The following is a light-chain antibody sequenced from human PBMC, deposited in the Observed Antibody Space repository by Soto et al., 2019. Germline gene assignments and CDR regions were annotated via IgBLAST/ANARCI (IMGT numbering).Light chain of an antibody. CDR3: MQATQSTWT. CDR2: KVS. J-gene: IGKJ1*01. Sequence: DIVMTQTPLSSPVTLGQAASISCRSSQSLVHSDANTYLSWFHQRPGQPPRLLIYKVSDRFSGVPERLSGSGAGTDFTLTISRVEAEDVGLYYCMQATQSTWTFGQGTKVEIK. CDR1: QSLVHSDANTY. V-gene: IGKV2-24*01.